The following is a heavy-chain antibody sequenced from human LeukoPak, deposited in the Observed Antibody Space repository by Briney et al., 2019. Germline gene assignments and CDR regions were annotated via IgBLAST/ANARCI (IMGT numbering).Heavy chain of an antibody. Sequence: GGSLRLSCAASGFTFISYAMSWVSQAPGKGMEWVSAISGSGGSTYYADSVKGRFTISRDNSKNTLYLQMNSLRAEDTAVYYCAKANDRGWYAFYFDYSGQGTLVTVSS. CDR3: AKANDRGWYAFYFDY. CDR1: GFTFISYA. V-gene: IGHV3-23*01. D-gene: IGHD6-19*01. CDR2: ISGSGGST. J-gene: IGHJ4*02.